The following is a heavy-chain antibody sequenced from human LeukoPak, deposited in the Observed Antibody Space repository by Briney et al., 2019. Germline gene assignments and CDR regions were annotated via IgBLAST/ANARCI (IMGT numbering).Heavy chain of an antibody. D-gene: IGHD6-19*01. CDR3: AGNKGQWLFSD. Sequence: SETLSLTCTVSGGSVSSYYWNWIRQPPGKGLEWIGNIYYSGSTNYNPSLKSRVTISVDTSKNQFSLRLSSVTAADTAVYYCAGNKGQWLFSDWGQGTLVTAPS. CDR2: IYYSGST. V-gene: IGHV4-59*08. CDR1: GGSVSSYY. J-gene: IGHJ4*02.